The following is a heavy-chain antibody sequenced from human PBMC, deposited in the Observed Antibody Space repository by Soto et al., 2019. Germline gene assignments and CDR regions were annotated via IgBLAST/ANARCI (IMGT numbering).Heavy chain of an antibody. J-gene: IGHJ6*01. CDR3: ARDREAGYNFYYGMDV. CDR1: GADINTYS. D-gene: IGHD6-19*01. Sequence: SETLSLTCSVSGADINTYSWTWIRQPAGKGLEWIGRIYTSASINYNPSLKGRVTLSVVTSTNQVSLRLASVTAADTAIYYCARDREAGYNFYYGMDVWGQGTPVTVS. CDR2: IYTSASI. V-gene: IGHV4-4*07.